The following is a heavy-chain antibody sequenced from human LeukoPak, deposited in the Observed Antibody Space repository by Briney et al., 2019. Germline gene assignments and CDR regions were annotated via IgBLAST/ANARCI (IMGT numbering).Heavy chain of an antibody. V-gene: IGHV3-23*01. J-gene: IGHJ4*02. Sequence: PGGSLRLTCEASGFTFSHYWMHWVRQAPGKGLEWVSAISGSGGSTYYADSVKGRFTISRDNSKNTLYLQMNSLRAEDTAVYYCAKDRNIDYYDSSGPTTIFDYWGQGTLVTVSS. CDR2: ISGSGGST. D-gene: IGHD3-22*01. CDR1: GFTFSHYW. CDR3: AKDRNIDYYDSSGPTTIFDY.